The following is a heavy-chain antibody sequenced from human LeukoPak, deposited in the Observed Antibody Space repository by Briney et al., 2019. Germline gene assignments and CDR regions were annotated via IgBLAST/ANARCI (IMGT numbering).Heavy chain of an antibody. Sequence: PGGSLRLSCAVSRVAFSTYAMTWVRQAPGQGLEYVSTISSNGADTYYADSVKGRFTISRDNSKNTLYLQMTSLRVEDTAVYYCANYRKPQGLDYWGQGTLVTVSS. CDR3: ANYRKPQGLDY. D-gene: IGHD1-14*01. V-gene: IGHV3-23*01. J-gene: IGHJ4*02. CDR2: ISSNGADT. CDR1: RVAFSTYA.